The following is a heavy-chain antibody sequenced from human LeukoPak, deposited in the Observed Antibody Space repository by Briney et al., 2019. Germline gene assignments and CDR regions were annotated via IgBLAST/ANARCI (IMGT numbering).Heavy chain of an antibody. CDR3: AKALIQQLVEDYYYYGMDV. D-gene: IGHD6-13*01. J-gene: IGHJ6*02. CDR2: NNNVGSSI. CDR1: GFSVSDYY. Sequence: KTGGSLRLSCAASGFSVSDYYMNWIRQAPGKGLEWVADNNNVGSSIHYADSVKGRFTISRDNSKNTLYLQMNSLRAEDTAVYYCAKALIQQLVEDYYYYGMDVWGQGTTVTVSS. V-gene: IGHV3-11*01.